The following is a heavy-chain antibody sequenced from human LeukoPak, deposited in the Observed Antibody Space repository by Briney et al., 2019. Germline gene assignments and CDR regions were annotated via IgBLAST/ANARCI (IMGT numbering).Heavy chain of an antibody. Sequence: PSETLSLTCAVYGGSFSGYYWSWIRQPPGKGLEWIGEINHSGSTNYNPSLKSRVTISVDTSKNQFSLKLSSVTAADTAVYYCARAVVEGYDSSGYYDYWGQGTLVTVSS. D-gene: IGHD3-22*01. V-gene: IGHV4-34*01. J-gene: IGHJ4*02. CDR2: INHSGST. CDR1: GGSFSGYY. CDR3: ARAVVEGYDSSGYYDY.